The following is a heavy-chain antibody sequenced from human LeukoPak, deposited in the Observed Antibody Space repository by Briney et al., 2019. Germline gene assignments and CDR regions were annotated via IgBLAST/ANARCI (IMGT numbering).Heavy chain of an antibody. Sequence: PSETLSLTCTVSGGSISSSSYYWAWIRQPPGKGLEWIGSFYYTGSTYYNPSLKSRVTISVDTSKNQFSLKLSSVTAADTAVYYCARRNYYDSSGYYYEDYWGQGTLVTVSS. V-gene: IGHV4-39*01. CDR3: ARRNYYDSSGYYYEDY. D-gene: IGHD3-22*01. CDR2: FYYTGST. J-gene: IGHJ4*02. CDR1: GGSISSSSYY.